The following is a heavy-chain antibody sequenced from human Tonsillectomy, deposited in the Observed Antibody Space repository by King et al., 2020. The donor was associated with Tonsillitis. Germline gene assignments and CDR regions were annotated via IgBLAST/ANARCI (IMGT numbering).Heavy chain of an antibody. V-gene: IGHV3-66*01. CDR3: ARGQGNYYDSSGYYDGYFDY. CDR1: GFTVSSNY. J-gene: IGHJ4*02. Sequence: VQLVESGGGLVQPGGSLRLSCAASGFTVSSNYMSWVRQAPGKGLEWVSVIYSGGSTYYADSVKGRFTISRDNSKNTLYLQMNSLRDEDTAVYYCARGQGNYYDSSGYYDGYFDYWGQGTLVTVSS. CDR2: IYSGGST. D-gene: IGHD3-22*01.